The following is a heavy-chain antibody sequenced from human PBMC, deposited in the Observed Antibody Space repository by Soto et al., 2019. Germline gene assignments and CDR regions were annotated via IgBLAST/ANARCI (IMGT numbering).Heavy chain of an antibody. CDR1: GGSVSSGSYY. D-gene: IGHD3-10*01. J-gene: IGHJ4*02. CDR3: ARAGMGVPSDV. CDR2: IYYSGST. V-gene: IGHV4-61*01. Sequence: SETLSLTCTVSGGSVSSGSYYWSWIRQPPGKGLEWIGYIYYSGSTNYNPSLKSRVTISVDTSKNQFSLKLSSVTAADTAVYYCARAGMGVPSDVWGQGTRVTVAS.